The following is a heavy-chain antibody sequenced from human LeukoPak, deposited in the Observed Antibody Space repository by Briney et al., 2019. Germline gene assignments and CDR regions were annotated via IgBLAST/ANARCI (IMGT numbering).Heavy chain of an antibody. CDR3: ARRACSGDSCLDY. D-gene: IGHD2-15*01. J-gene: IGHJ4*02. Sequence: GESLKISCKGSGFSLTTYGIGWVRQTPGKGLEWIGIIYLDDSDTRYSPSFQGQVTISGDKSINTAYVHWSNLKASDTAMYYCARRACSGDSCLDYWGQGTLVTVSS. CDR2: IYLDDSDT. CDR1: GFSLTTYG. V-gene: IGHV5-51*01.